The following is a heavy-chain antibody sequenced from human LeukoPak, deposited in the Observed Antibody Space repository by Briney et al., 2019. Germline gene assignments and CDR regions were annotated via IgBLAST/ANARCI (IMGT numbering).Heavy chain of an antibody. CDR2: FDPEDGET. V-gene: IGHV1-24*01. CDR3: ASYSIAAAGPAYYFDY. Sequence: ASVKVSCKVSGYTLTELSMHWVRQAPGKGLEWMGGFDPEDGETIYAQKFQGRVTMTEDTSTDTAYMELSSLRSEDTAVYYCASYSIAAAGPAYYFDYWGQGTLVTVSS. J-gene: IGHJ4*02. D-gene: IGHD6-13*01. CDR1: GYTLTELS.